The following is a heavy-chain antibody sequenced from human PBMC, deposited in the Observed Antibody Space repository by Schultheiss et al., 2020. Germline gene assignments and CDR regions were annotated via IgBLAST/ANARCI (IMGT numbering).Heavy chain of an antibody. CDR1: GYNFTSYY. CDR2: INPSGGST. J-gene: IGHJ6*03. CDR3: ASGALATENYYYYYYMDV. D-gene: IGHD5-12*01. Sequence: ASVKVSCKASGYNFTSYYMHWVRQAPGQGLEWMGIINPSGGSTSYAQKFQGRITMTTDTSTSTAYMELRSLRSDDTAVYYCASGALATENYYYYYYMDVWGKGTTVTVSS. V-gene: IGHV1-46*01.